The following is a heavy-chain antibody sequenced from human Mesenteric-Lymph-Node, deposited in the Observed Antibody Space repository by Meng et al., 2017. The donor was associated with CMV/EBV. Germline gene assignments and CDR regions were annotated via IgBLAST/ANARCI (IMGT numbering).Heavy chain of an antibody. Sequence: LSLTCAASGFTFNSYAMSWVRQVPGKGLEWVSTISGSGNNTYYADSMKGRFTISRDNSKITLYLQMSSLTAEDTAVYYCATDIILVPGAIGSFDYWGRGALVTVSS. J-gene: IGHJ4*02. CDR2: ISGSGNNT. V-gene: IGHV3-23*01. CDR1: GFTFNSYA. CDR3: ATDIILVPGAIGSFDY. D-gene: IGHD2-2*01.